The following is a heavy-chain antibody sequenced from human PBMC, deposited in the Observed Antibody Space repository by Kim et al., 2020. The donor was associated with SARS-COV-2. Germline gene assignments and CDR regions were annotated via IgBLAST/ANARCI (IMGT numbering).Heavy chain of an antibody. V-gene: IGHV1-46*01. CDR3: ARDKLLWFGESIGVGWFDP. CDR1: GYTFTSYY. CDR2: INPSGGST. D-gene: IGHD3-10*01. Sequence: ASVKVSCKASGYTFTSYYMHWVRQAPGQGLEWMGIINPSGGSTSYAQKFQGRVTMTRDTSTSTVYMELSSLRSEDTAVDYCARDKLLWFGESIGVGWFDPWGQGTLVTVSS. J-gene: IGHJ5*02.